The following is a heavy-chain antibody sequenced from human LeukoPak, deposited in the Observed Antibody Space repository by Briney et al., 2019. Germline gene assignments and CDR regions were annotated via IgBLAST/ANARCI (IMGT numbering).Heavy chain of an antibody. CDR2: IAHSGDT. D-gene: IGHD5-18*01. J-gene: IGHJ4*02. V-gene: IGHV4-4*09. CDR1: GGSITSYY. CDR3: ARTARVFDF. Sequence: SETLSLTCTVSGGSITSYYWSWIRQPPGKGLECIAYIAHSGDTNHNPSLKSRATISMDTSKNQFSLKLNSVTAADTAVYYCARTARVFDFWGQGIQVTVSS.